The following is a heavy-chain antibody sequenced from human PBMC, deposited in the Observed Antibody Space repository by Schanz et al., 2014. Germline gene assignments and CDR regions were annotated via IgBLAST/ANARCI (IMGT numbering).Heavy chain of an antibody. Sequence: QVLQVQSGSELKKPGTSVKVSCKASGYTFTSYSMHWVRQAPGQGLEWMGRIMPLRGIGNNAWKFQDRLTITADKSMNITYMELSSLGTEDTAVYYCTRLRRADPNGFDVWGQGTLVTVSS. D-gene: IGHD6-19*01. J-gene: IGHJ5*02. CDR2: IMPLRGIG. V-gene: IGHV1-69*02. CDR1: GYTFTSYS. CDR3: TRLRRADPNGFDV.